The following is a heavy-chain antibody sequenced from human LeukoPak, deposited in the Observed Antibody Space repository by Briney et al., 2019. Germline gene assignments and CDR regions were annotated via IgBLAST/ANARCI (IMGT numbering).Heavy chain of an antibody. CDR1: GYTFTSYD. Sequence: ASVKVSCKASGYTFTSYDINWVRQDTGQGLEWMGWMNPNSGNTGYAQKFQGRVTMTRNTSISTAYMELSSLRSEDTAVYYCARVPHTAMGNWFDPWGQGTLVTVSS. CDR2: MNPNSGNT. V-gene: IGHV1-8*01. D-gene: IGHD5-18*01. J-gene: IGHJ5*02. CDR3: ARVPHTAMGNWFDP.